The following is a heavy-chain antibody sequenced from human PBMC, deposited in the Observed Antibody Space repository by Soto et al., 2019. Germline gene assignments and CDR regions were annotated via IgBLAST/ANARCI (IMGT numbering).Heavy chain of an antibody. CDR2: ISYDGSNK. CDR3: ARESGYFECLDY. CDR1: GFTFSSYA. D-gene: IGHD3-9*01. Sequence: GGSLRLSCAASGFTFSSYAMHWVRQAPGKGLEWVAVISYDGSNKYYADSVKGRFTISRDNSKNTLYLQMNSLRAEDTAVYYCARESGYFECLDYWGQGTPVTVSS. V-gene: IGHV3-30-3*01. J-gene: IGHJ4*02.